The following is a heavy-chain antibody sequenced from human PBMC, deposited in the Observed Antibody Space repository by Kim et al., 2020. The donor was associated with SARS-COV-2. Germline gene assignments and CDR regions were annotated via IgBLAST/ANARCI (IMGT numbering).Heavy chain of an antibody. D-gene: IGHD6-19*01. J-gene: IGHJ6*02. V-gene: IGHV4-59*01. Sequence: SRVTISVDTSKNQFSLKLSSVTAADTAVYYCARDGGGAVAGFYYYYGMDVWGQGTTVTVSS. CDR3: ARDGGGAVAGFYYYYGMDV.